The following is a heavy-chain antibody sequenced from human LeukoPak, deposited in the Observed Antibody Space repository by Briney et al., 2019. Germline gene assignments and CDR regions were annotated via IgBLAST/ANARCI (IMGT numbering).Heavy chain of an antibody. CDR1: GGSISSYY. Sequence: SETLSLTCTASGGSISSYYWNWIRQPPGKGLEWIGYIFYTGSTNYNPSLKSRVTISVLTSKNRFSLKLSSVTAADTAVYYCATLTGGDDAFDIWGQGTMVTVSS. D-gene: IGHD4-23*01. CDR3: ATLTGGDDAFDI. CDR2: IFYTGST. J-gene: IGHJ3*02. V-gene: IGHV4-59*01.